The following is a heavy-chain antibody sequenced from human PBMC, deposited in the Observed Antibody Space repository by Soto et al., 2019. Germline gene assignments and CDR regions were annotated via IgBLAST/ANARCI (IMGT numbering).Heavy chain of an antibody. V-gene: IGHV1-69*04. CDR1: GDTFNFDS. CDR2: VNPILSMS. Sequence: QVQLVQSGAAVKRPGSSVKVSCKASGDTFNFDSINWVRQAPGLGLEWMGRVNPILSMSNYAQRFQGRVTMTADKSTSTAYMELSGLRSEDTAIYYCATSYGSGYRAFDFWGQGALVTVSS. CDR3: ATSYGSGYRAFDF. J-gene: IGHJ4*02. D-gene: IGHD3-10*01.